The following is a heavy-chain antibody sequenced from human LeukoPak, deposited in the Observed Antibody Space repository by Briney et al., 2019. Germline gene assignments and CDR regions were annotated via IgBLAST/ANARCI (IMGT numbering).Heavy chain of an antibody. D-gene: IGHD6-6*01. CDR2: IWYDGSNK. Sequence: GGSLRLSCAVSRFTFRNHGMHWVRQAPGKGLEGVAVIWYDGSNKYYADSVKGRFTISRDNSKNTLYLQMNSLRAEDTAVYYCARDRDARYLDYWGQGTLVTVSS. J-gene: IGHJ4*02. V-gene: IGHV3-33*01. CDR3: ARDRDARYLDY. CDR1: RFTFRNHG.